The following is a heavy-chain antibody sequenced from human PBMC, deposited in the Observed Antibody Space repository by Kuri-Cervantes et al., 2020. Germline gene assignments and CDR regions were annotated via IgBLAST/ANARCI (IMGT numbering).Heavy chain of an antibody. CDR2: ISDSGGRT. CDR3: AREGGYDSFDY. Sequence: GESLKISCTASGFTFSSYAMSWVRQAPGKGLEWVSAISDSGGRTYFADSVKGRFTISRDNSKNTLYLQMNSLRAEDTAVYYCAREGGYDSFDYWGQGTLVTVSS. V-gene: IGHV3-23*01. D-gene: IGHD5-12*01. CDR1: GFTFSSYA. J-gene: IGHJ4*02.